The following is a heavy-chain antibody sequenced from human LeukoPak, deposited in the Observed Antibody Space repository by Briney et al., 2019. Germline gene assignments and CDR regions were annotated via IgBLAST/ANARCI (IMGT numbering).Heavy chain of an antibody. Sequence: GGSLRLSCAVSGFSFSYYGMHWVRQAPGKGLEWVAVIWYDGSNKNYADSVKGRFTISRDNSMNTLYLQMNSLRGEDTALYYCARARDNYDNSGFSALEYWGQGTLVTVSS. J-gene: IGHJ4*02. V-gene: IGHV3-33*01. CDR2: IWYDGSNK. D-gene: IGHD3-22*01. CDR1: GFSFSYYG. CDR3: ARARDNYDNSGFSALEY.